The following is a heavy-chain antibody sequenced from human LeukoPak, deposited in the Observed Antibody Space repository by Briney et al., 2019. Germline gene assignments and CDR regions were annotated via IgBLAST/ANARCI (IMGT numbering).Heavy chain of an antibody. CDR1: GFTFSSCA. D-gene: IGHD3-16*01. Sequence: GGSLGLSCAASGFTFSSCAMTWVRQAPGKGLEWVSGISGSGGSTYYADSVKGRFTISRDNSKNTLYLQMNSLRAEDTAVYYCARGGVSAGFDYWGQGTLVTVSS. V-gene: IGHV3-23*01. CDR3: ARGGVSAGFDY. J-gene: IGHJ4*02. CDR2: ISGSGGST.